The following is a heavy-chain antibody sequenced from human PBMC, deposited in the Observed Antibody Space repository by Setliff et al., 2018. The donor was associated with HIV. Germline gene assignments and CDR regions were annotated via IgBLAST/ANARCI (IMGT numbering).Heavy chain of an antibody. D-gene: IGHD1-1*01. CDR3: ASARIPTGGTSTSFDF. Sequence: GGSLRLSCEGSGFNFNYYAMHWVRQAPGRGLEWVSGITWKSGVLCYADSVKGRFTISRDNSKNTLFLQVNSLRPEDTAVYYCASARIPTGGTSTSFDFWGQGTLVTVSS. CDR1: GFNFNYYA. V-gene: IGHV3-9*01. CDR2: ITWKSGVL. J-gene: IGHJ4*02.